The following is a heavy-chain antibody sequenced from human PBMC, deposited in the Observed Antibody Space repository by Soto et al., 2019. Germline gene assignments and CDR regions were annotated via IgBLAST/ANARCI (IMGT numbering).Heavy chain of an antibody. J-gene: IGHJ6*02. V-gene: IGHV6-1*01. Sequence: QTLSLTCAISGYSVSSNSAAWNLIRQSPSRGLEWLGRTYYRSKWYNDYAVSVKSRITINPDTSKNQFSLQLNSVTPEDTAVYYCARDRQVGMAAAGNNYYYYYGMDVWGQGTTVTVSS. D-gene: IGHD6-13*01. CDR3: ARDRQVGMAAAGNNYYYYYGMDV. CDR2: TYYRSKWYN. CDR1: GYSVSSNSAA.